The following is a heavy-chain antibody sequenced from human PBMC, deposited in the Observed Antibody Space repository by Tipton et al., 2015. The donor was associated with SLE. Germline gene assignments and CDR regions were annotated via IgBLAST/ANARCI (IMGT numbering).Heavy chain of an antibody. D-gene: IGHD2-8*02. CDR1: GGSFSGYY. CDR3: ARASDCTGGGCPTSSSWDAWYFDY. Sequence: GLVKPSETLSLTCAVYGGSFSGYYWSWIRQPPGKGLEWIGEINHSGSTNYNPSLKSRVTISVDTSKNQFSLKLSSVTAADTAVYYCARASDCTGGGCPTSSSWDAWYFDYWGQGTLVTVSS. CDR2: INHSGST. V-gene: IGHV4-34*01. J-gene: IGHJ4*02.